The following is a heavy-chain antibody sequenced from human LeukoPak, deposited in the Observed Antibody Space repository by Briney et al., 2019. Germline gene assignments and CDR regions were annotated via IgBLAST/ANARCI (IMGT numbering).Heavy chain of an antibody. CDR1: GFTFSSYA. V-gene: IGHV3-23*01. CDR2: ISGSGGST. D-gene: IGHD3-22*01. J-gene: IGHJ4*02. CDR3: AKSSGYYYDSSGYVPFDY. Sequence: GGSLRLSCAASGFTFSSYAMSWVRQAPGKGLEWVSAISGSGGSTYYADSVKGRFTISRDNSKNTLYLQMNSLRAEDTAVYYCAKSSGYYYDSSGYVPFDYWGQGTLVTASS.